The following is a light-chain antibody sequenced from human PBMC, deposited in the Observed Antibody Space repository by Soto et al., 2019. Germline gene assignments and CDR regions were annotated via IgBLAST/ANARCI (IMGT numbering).Light chain of an antibody. J-gene: IGKJ2*01. CDR3: QQRTNWPPKYT. Sequence: EIVLTQSPATLSLSPGERATLSCRASKSVSSYLAWYQQKPGQAPRLLIYDASNRATGIPARFSGSGSGTDFTLTISSLEPEDFAVYYCQQRTNWPPKYTFGQGTKLEI. CDR1: KSVSSY. V-gene: IGKV3-11*01. CDR2: DAS.